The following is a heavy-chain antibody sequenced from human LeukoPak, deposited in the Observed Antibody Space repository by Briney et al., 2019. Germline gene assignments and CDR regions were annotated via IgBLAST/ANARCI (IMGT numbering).Heavy chain of an antibody. D-gene: IGHD4-17*01. V-gene: IGHV4-31*03. CDR1: GGSISSGGYY. Sequence: TSETLSLTCTVSGGSISSGGYYWSWIRQHPGKGLEWIGYIYYSGSTYYNPSLKSRVTISVDTSKNQFSLKLSSVTAADTAVYYCASDFYGDYPGSSYWGQGTLVTVSS. J-gene: IGHJ4*02. CDR3: ASDFYGDYPGSSY. CDR2: IYYSGST.